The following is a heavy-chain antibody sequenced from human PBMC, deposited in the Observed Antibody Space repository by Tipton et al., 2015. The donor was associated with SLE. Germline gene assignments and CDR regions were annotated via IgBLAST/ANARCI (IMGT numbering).Heavy chain of an antibody. V-gene: IGHV4-59*01. CDR1: GGSISSYY. J-gene: IGHJ5*02. CDR2: IFYSGRT. D-gene: IGHD6-13*01. Sequence: TLSLTCTVSGGSISSYYWSWIRQPPGKGLEWIGYIFYSGRTNYNPSLKSRVTISVDTSKNQFSLKVSSVTAADTAVYYCARGDYSSSWYWFDPWGQGTLVTVSS. CDR3: ARGDYSSSWYWFDP.